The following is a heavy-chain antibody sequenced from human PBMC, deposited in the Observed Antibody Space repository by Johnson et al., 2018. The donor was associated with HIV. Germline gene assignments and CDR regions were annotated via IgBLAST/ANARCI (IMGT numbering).Heavy chain of an antibody. CDR3: AREVYAHDAFDI. D-gene: IGHD3-16*01. CDR2: ISYDGTNK. CDR1: EFTFSNYA. J-gene: IGHJ3*02. Sequence: VQVVESGGGVVQPGRSLRIYCAVSEFTFSNYAMHWVRLTPGKGLQWVAVISYDGTNKYYADPVKGRFTISRDTSKNTLYLQMDSLRGEDSALYYCAREVYAHDAFDIWGQGTMVTVSS. V-gene: IGHV3-30*04.